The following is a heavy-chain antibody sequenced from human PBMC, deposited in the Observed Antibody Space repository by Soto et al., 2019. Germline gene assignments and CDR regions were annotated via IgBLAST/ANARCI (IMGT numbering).Heavy chain of an antibody. D-gene: IGHD3-10*01. CDR1: GGSVNSGSYY. V-gene: IGHV4-61*01. Sequence: SETLSLTCTVSGGSVNSGSYYWSWVRQPPGKGLECIGYISNSGSINYNPSLKSRVTISLDTSKNHLSLRLSSVTAADTAIYYCARDRSGIGSDYWGQETLVTVSS. CDR3: ARDRSGIGSDY. J-gene: IGHJ4*02. CDR2: ISNSGSI.